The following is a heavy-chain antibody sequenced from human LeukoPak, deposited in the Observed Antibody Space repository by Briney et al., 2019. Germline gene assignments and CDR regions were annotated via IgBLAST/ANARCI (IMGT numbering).Heavy chain of an antibody. CDR1: GGTFRGYG. D-gene: IGHD6-19*01. CDR2: IIPLFGTT. Sequence: SVKVSCKASGGTFRGYGITWVRQAPGRGLEWMGGIIPLFGTTDYAQKFQGRVSITADESTGTVYMGLSSLRSEDTAVYYCARVATHDDGSGTSMFYFDDWGQGTLVTVSS. CDR3: ARVATHDDGSGTSMFYFDD. J-gene: IGHJ4*02. V-gene: IGHV1-69*01.